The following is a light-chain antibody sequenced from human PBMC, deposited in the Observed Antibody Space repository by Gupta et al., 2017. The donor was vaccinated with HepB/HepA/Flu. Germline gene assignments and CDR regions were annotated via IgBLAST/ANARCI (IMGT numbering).Light chain of an antibody. V-gene: IGLV2-14*03. CDR1: RSNVGGYDD. J-gene: IGLJ2*01. Sequence: QSALTQPASVSGSPGQSITISRTGNRSNVGGYDDVSWYQQRPGKAPNIMIYDVSNRRSGVSNRFSGSKSGNTAALTTAGLQAEDEADYYCSSYKSSGTHVLFGGGTKLTVL. CDR2: DVS. CDR3: SSYKSSGTHVL.